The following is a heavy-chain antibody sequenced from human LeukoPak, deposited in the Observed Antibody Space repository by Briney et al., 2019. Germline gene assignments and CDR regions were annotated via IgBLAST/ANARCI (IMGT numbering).Heavy chain of an antibody. J-gene: IGHJ5*02. V-gene: IGHV3-30*02. D-gene: IGHD3-3*01. CDR2: IRYDGSNK. CDR1: GFTFSSYG. CDR3: AKGYWSGYSFDNWFDP. Sequence: GGSLRLSCAASGFTFSSYGMHWVRQAPGKGLNWVAFIRYDGSNKYYADSVKGRFTISRDNSKSKLYLQMNSLRAEHTAGYYCAKGYWSGYSFDNWFDPWGEGTMVSVSS.